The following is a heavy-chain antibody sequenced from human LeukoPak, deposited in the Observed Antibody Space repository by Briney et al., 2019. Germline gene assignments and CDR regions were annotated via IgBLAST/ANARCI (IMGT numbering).Heavy chain of an antibody. D-gene: IGHD6-19*01. CDR1: GFTFSSYS. CDR3: ARGSLSAVAKLDY. J-gene: IGHJ4*02. Sequence: KSGGSLRLSCAASGFTFSSYSMNWVRQAPGKGLEWVSSISSSSSYIYYADSVKGRFTISRDNAQNSLYLQMNSLRAEDTAVYYCARGSLSAVAKLDYWGQGTLVTVSS. V-gene: IGHV3-21*01. CDR2: ISSSSSYI.